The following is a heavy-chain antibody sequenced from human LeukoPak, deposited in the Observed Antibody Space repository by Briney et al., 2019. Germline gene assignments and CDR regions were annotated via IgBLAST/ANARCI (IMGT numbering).Heavy chain of an antibody. D-gene: IGHD6-13*01. Sequence: ASVKVSCKASRYTFTGYYMHWVRQAPGQGLEWMGWINPNSGGTNYAQKFQGRVTMTRDTSISTAYMELSRLRSDDTAVYYCARDRSSSSIADYWGQGTLVTVPS. V-gene: IGHV1-2*02. CDR3: ARDRSSSSIADY. CDR2: INPNSGGT. CDR1: RYTFTGYY. J-gene: IGHJ4*02.